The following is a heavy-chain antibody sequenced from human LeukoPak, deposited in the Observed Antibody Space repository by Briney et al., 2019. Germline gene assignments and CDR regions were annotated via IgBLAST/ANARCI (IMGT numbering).Heavy chain of an antibody. J-gene: IGHJ1*01. D-gene: IGHD5-24*01. CDR3: ARGGMATITIQH. V-gene: IGHV4-4*07. Sequence: SETLSLTCSVSGDSITSKYWSWIRQPAGKGLEWIGHIYSSGTTYYNSHLKSRLTMSVDTSKNQFYMNLTSLTAADSAVYYCARGGMATITIQHWGQGTLVTVSS. CDR2: IYSSGTT. CDR1: GDSITSKY.